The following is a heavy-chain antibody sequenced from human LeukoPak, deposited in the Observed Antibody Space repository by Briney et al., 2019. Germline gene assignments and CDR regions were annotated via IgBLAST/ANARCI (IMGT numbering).Heavy chain of an antibody. CDR1: GGSISSGGYY. CDR3: AREEYAFNSYMDF. CDR2: IYDSGST. V-gene: IGHV4-39*07. J-gene: IGHJ4*02. D-gene: IGHD1-1*01. Sequence: SETLSLTCTVSGGSISSGGYYWSWIRQHPGKGLEWIGSIYDSGSTYYNPPLRSRVTLSLDTSNSNNQFSLKLTSVTAADTAVYYCAREEYAFNSYMDFWGQGTLVTVSS.